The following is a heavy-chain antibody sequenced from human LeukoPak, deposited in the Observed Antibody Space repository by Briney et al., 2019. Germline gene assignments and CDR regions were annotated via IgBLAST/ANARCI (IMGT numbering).Heavy chain of an antibody. D-gene: IGHD3-22*01. CDR2: VSSGGNII. J-gene: IGHJ4*02. V-gene: IGHV3-48*04. Sequence: GGSLRLSCAASGFTFSSYSMNWVRQAPGKGLEWVSYVSSGGNIIYYADSVKGRFTISRDNAKNSLFLQMNSLRAEDTAVYYCARDSVTMIQLDYWGQGTLVTVSS. CDR1: GFTFSSYS. CDR3: ARDSVTMIQLDY.